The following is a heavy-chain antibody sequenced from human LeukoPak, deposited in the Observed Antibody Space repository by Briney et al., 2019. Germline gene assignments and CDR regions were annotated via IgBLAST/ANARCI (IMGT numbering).Heavy chain of an antibody. D-gene: IGHD2-2*01. CDR3: ARAVGGYQLLYYYYYYYMDV. Sequence: PSETLSLTCIVSGGSINNYYWSWIRQPPGKGLEWIGEVSFSGSTNYNPSLTSRVTISADTSKNQFSLKLSSVTAADTAVYYCARAVGGYQLLYYYYYYYMDVWGKGTTVTVSS. CDR2: VSFSGST. J-gene: IGHJ6*03. V-gene: IGHV4-59*12. CDR1: GGSINNYY.